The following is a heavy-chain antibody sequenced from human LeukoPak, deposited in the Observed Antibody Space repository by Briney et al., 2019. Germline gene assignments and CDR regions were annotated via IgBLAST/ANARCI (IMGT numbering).Heavy chain of an antibody. CDR2: ISISGSNI. CDR1: GFTFSDYY. Sequence: PAGSLRLSCAASGFTFSDYYMSWLRHAPGKGLEWISYISISGSNIYYADSVKGRFTISRANAKNSLYLQMNSLKAEDTAVYYCARVRGSYANDYWGQGTLVTVSS. V-gene: IGHV3-11*04. CDR3: ARVRGSYANDY. D-gene: IGHD3-10*01. J-gene: IGHJ4*02.